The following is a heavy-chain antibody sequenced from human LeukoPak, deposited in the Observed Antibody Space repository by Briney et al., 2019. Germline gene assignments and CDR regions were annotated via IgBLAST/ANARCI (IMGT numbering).Heavy chain of an antibody. J-gene: IGHJ4*02. CDR1: GYTLTELS. D-gene: IGHD4-17*01. CDR2: FDPEDGET. Sequence: ASVKVSCKVSGYTLTELSMHWVRQAPGKGLEWMGGFDPEDGETIYAQKFQGRVTMTEDTSTDTAYMELSSLRSEDTAVYYCARGGGTTVTTNYWGQGTLVTVSS. CDR3: ARGGGTTVTTNY. V-gene: IGHV1-24*01.